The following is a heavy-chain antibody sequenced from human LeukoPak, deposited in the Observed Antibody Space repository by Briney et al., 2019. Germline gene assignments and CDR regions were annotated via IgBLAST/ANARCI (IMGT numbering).Heavy chain of an antibody. CDR2: IIPIFGTA. CDR1: GGTFSSYA. J-gene: IGHJ6*03. V-gene: IGHV1-69*13. Sequence: GASVKVSCKASGGTFSSYAISWVRQAPGQGLEWMGGIIPIFGTANYAQKFQGRVTITADESTSTAYMELSSLRSEDTAVYYCARGGCSGGSCYRSDYYMDVWGKGTTVTVSS. CDR3: ARGGCSGGSCYRSDYYMDV. D-gene: IGHD2-15*01.